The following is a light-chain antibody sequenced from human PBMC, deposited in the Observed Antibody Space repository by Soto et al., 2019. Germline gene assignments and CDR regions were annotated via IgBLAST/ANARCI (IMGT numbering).Light chain of an antibody. CDR3: CSYAGSSTPLI. Sequence: QSALTQSASLSGSPGQSITISCTGTSSDVGSYNLVSWYQQHPGKAPKLMICEVSKRPSGVSNRFSGSKSGNTASLTISGLQAEDEANYYCCSYAGSSTPLIFGTGTKVTVL. CDR2: EVS. CDR1: SSDVGSYNL. J-gene: IGLJ1*01. V-gene: IGLV2-23*02.